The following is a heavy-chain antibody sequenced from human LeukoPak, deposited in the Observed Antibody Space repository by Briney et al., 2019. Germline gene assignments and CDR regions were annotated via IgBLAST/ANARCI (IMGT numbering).Heavy chain of an antibody. CDR3: ARVTAMIGDY. D-gene: IGHD3-22*01. J-gene: IGHJ4*02. CDR2: IYHSGST. Sequence: SETLSLTCTVSGGSISSGGYYWSWIRQPPGKGLEWIGYIYHSGSTYYNPSLKSRVTISVDTSKNQFSLKLSSVTAADTAVYYCARVTAMIGDYWGQGTLVTVSS. CDR1: GGSISSGGYY. V-gene: IGHV4-30-2*01.